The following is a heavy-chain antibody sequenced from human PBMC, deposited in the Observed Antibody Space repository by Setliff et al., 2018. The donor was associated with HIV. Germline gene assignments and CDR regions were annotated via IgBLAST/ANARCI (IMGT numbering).Heavy chain of an antibody. V-gene: IGHV4-34*01. J-gene: IGHJ6*02. CDR1: GGSLSYYY. D-gene: IGHD2-2*01. Sequence: KASETLSLTCSIYGGSLSYYYWSWLRQSPGKGLEWIGEVFDSGSVNYNPSLKSRVTISVDTSKKEFSLKLASVTAADTAVYFCARGRDCDSSNCLLRYYYNYGLDVWGQGTTVTVS. CDR3: ARGRDCDSSNCLLRYYYNYGLDV. CDR2: VFDSGSV.